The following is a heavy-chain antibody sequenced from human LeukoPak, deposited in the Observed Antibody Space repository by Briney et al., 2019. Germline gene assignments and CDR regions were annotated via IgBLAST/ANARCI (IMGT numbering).Heavy chain of an antibody. CDR3: AKDGGGWSFDY. Sequence: GASVKISCKASGYTFTTHAMHWVRQAPGQRLEWMGWISTGNGYTEYSQKFQGRVTITRDTSASTAYMELSSLRSEDTAVYYCAKDGGGWSFDYWGQGSLVTVS. J-gene: IGHJ4*02. V-gene: IGHV1-3*04. CDR2: ISTGNGYT. CDR1: GYTFTTHA. D-gene: IGHD2-15*01.